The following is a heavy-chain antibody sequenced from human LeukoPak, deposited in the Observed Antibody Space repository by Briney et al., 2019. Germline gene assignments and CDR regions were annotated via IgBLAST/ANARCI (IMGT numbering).Heavy chain of an antibody. D-gene: IGHD3-3*01. V-gene: IGHV3-74*01. Sequence: GGSLRLSCAASGFTFSSYWMHWVRQAPGKGLVWVSRINSDGSSTSYADSVKGRFTISRDNAKNTLYLQMNSLRAEDTALYYCAKALGLRFLEWLTFDYWGQGTLVTVSS. CDR2: INSDGSST. CDR3: AKALGLRFLEWLTFDY. CDR1: GFTFSSYW. J-gene: IGHJ4*02.